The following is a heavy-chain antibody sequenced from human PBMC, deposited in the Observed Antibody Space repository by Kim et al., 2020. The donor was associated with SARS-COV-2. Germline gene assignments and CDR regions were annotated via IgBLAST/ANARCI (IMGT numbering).Heavy chain of an antibody. J-gene: IGHJ4*02. V-gene: IGHV3-21*01. Sequence: GGSLRLSCAASGFTFSSYSMNWVRQAPGKGLEWVSSISSSSSYIYYADSVKGRFTISRDNAKNSLYLQMNSLRAEDTAVYYCARAGLEVVAAGYFDYWGQGTLVTVSS. D-gene: IGHD2-15*01. CDR3: ARAGLEVVAAGYFDY. CDR2: ISSSSSYI. CDR1: GFTFSSYS.